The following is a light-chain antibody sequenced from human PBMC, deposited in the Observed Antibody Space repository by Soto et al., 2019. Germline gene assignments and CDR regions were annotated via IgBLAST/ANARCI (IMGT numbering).Light chain of an antibody. J-gene: IGKJ2*01. CDR3: PQYAQSPYT. CDR1: QSINSNY. CDR2: HAS. Sequence: EIVLTQSPGTLSLSPGDRATLSCRASQSINSNYLAWYQQKPGQAPRLLIYHASSTATGIPDRFSGSGSGTDFTLTITRLEPEDFAMYHCPQYAQSPYTFGQGNTMEIK. V-gene: IGKV3-20*01.